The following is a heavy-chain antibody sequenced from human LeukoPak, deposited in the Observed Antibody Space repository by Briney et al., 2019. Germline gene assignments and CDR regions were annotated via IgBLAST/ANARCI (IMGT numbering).Heavy chain of an antibody. D-gene: IGHD2-2*01. CDR1: GFTFRNYY. CDR3: ARVSVCSSASCYSVFDY. V-gene: IGHV3-74*01. CDR2: ISSDGSST. J-gene: IGHJ4*02. Sequence: PGGSLRLSCAASGFTFRNYYMHWVRQTPGKGLVWVSRISSDGSSTSYADSVKGRFTISRDNARNTLHLQTNRLSLEDAAVYYCARVSVCSSASCYSVFDYLGQGTLVTVSS.